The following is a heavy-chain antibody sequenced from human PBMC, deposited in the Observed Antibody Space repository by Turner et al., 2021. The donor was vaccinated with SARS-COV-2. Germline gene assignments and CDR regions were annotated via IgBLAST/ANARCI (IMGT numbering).Heavy chain of an antibody. D-gene: IGHD1-26*01. J-gene: IGHJ4*02. CDR3: AREVSGSYWPFDY. V-gene: IGHV3-33*01. Sequence: QVRLVESGGGVVQLVRSLRVACAASGFTFRSVGMPWVRQAAGKVLEWVAVIWYDGNNKYYADSVKGRFTISRYNSKNTLYVQMNSLRAEDTAVYYCAREVSGSYWPFDYWGQGTLVTVSS. CDR2: IWYDGNNK. CDR1: GFTFRSVG.